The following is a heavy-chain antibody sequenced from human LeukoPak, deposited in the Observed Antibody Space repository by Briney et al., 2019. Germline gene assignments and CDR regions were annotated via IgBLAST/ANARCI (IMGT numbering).Heavy chain of an antibody. CDR1: GXTFSSYA. D-gene: IGHD1-26*01. Sequence: GGSLRLSCAASGXTFSSYAMSWVRQAPGKGLECVSAISGSGGRTYYADSVKGRFTISRDNSMDTLYLQMNSLRADDTAVYYCAKGARWELPLDYWGQGTLVTVSS. J-gene: IGHJ4*02. CDR2: ISGSGGRT. CDR3: AKGARWELPLDY. V-gene: IGHV3-23*01.